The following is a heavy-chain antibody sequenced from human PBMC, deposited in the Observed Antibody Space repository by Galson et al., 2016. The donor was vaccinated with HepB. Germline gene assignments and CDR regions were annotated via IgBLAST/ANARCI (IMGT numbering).Heavy chain of an antibody. J-gene: IGHJ3*02. CDR1: GGTFSSYA. V-gene: IGHV1-69*13. D-gene: IGHD3-22*01. CDR3: ARDHGYYDSSGFSDESAFDI. CDR2: IIPIFGKA. Sequence: SVKVSCKASGGTFSSYAFNWVRQAPGQGLEWMGGIIPIFGKANYAQNFQGRVTLTADESTSTAYMELSSLRSEDTAVYYCARDHGYYDSSGFSDESAFDIWGQGTMVTVSS.